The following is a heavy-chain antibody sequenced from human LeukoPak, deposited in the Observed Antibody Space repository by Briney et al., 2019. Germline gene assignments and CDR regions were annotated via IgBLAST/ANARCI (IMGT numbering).Heavy chain of an antibody. CDR1: GFTFDDYA. CDR2: ISWDGGST. Sequence: GGSLRLSCAASGFTFDDYAMHWVRQAPGKGLEWVSLISWDGGSTYYADSVRGRFTISRDNSRHTLYLQMNSLGAEDTALYYCAKDKEYSGFGPILSGYYYGMDVWGKGTTVTVSS. D-gene: IGHD5-12*01. V-gene: IGHV3-43D*04. J-gene: IGHJ6*04. CDR3: AKDKEYSGFGPILSGYYYGMDV.